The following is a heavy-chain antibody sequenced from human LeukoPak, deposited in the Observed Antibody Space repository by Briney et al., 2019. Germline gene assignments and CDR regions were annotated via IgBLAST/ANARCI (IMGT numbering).Heavy chain of an antibody. V-gene: IGHV1-69*13. J-gene: IGHJ3*02. CDR1: GGTFISYA. CDR2: IIPIFGTA. CDR3: ARLGDHSSGWYDGVSATKNVRAFDI. Sequence: GASVEVSCKASGGTFISYAISWVRQAPGQGLEWMGGIIPIFGTANYAQKFQGRVTITADESTSTAYMELSSLRSEDTAVYYCARLGDHSSGWYDGVSATKNVRAFDIWGQGTMVTVSS. D-gene: IGHD6-13*01.